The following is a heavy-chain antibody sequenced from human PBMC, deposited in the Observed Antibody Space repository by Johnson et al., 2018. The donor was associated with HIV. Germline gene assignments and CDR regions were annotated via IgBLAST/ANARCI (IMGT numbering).Heavy chain of an antibody. CDR1: GFTFSSYG. CDR2: IWYDGSNK. CDR3: AREGYSYGYDAFDI. J-gene: IGHJ3*02. V-gene: IGHV3-33*01. D-gene: IGHD5-18*01. Sequence: QVQLVESGGGVVQPGRSLRLSCAASGFTFSSYGMHWVRQAAGKGLEWVAVIWYDGSNKYYADSVKGRFTISRDNSKNTLYLQMNSLRAEDTAVYYCAREGYSYGYDAFDIWGQGTMVTVSS.